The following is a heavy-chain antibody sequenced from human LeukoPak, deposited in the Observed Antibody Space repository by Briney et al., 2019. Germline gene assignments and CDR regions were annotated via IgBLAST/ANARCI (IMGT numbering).Heavy chain of an antibody. J-gene: IGHJ4*02. CDR2: INHSGST. V-gene: IGHV4-34*01. D-gene: IGHD6-6*01. CDR3: ARGQYSSSPVFDF. Sequence: SETLSLTCDVYGGXFSGYYCSWIRQPPGKGLEWLGEINHSGSTKYNPSLKSRVTISEDTSKHQFSLKLSSVTAADTAVYYCARGQYSSSPVFDFWGQGTLVTVSS. CDR1: GGXFSGYY.